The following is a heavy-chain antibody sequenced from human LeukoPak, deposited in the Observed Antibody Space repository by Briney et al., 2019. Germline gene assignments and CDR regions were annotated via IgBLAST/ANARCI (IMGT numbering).Heavy chain of an antibody. CDR3: AKTLSFYGHSDF. Sequence: SETLSLTCSVSGGSISSDYWSWIRQPSGKGLEWIGYIYYTGSTTYNPSLNSRVTISVDTSKSQFSLKLSSVTAADTAVYYCAKTLSFYGHSDFWGQGTLVTVSS. D-gene: IGHD2/OR15-2a*01. CDR1: GGSISSDY. CDR2: IYYTGST. J-gene: IGHJ4*02. V-gene: IGHV4-59*01.